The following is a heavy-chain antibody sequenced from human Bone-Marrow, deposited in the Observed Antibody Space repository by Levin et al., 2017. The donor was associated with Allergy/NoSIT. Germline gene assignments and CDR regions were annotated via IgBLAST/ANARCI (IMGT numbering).Heavy chain of an antibody. CDR2: ISGSGGST. V-gene: IGHV3-23*01. J-gene: IGHJ4*02. CDR3: AKGGAARPDY. CDR1: GFTFSGYH. D-gene: IGHD6-6*01. Sequence: GGSLRLSCAASGFTFSGYHMTWVRQAPGKGLEWVSSISGSGGSTYYADSVKGRFTISRDNSENTLYLQMNSLRAEDSALYYCAKGGAARPDYWGQGTLVTVSS.